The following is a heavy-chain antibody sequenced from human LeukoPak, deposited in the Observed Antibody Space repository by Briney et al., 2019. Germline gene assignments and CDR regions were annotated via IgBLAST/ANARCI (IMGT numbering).Heavy chain of an antibody. V-gene: IGHV3-21*05. CDR3: ARVSSLAVAGFFDY. Sequence: GGSLRLSCAASGFTFSLYAMNWVRQAPGKGLEWVSYINSGSSDKHYTESVRGRFTISRDNAKKTLYLQMDSLRAEDTAVYFCARVSSLAVAGFFDYWGQGILVTVSS. D-gene: IGHD6-19*01. CDR2: INSGSSDK. CDR1: GFTFSLYA. J-gene: IGHJ4*02.